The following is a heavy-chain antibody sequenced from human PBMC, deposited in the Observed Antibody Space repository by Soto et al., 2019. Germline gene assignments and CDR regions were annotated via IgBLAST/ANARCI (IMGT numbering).Heavy chain of an antibody. Sequence: QVQLVQSGAEVKNPGSSVKVSCKASGGTFSSYAISWVRQAPGQGLEWMGGIIPIFGTANYAQKFQGRVTITADESTSTAYMELSSLRSEDTAVYYCARGSCTWNDSLCYYGMDVWGQGTTVTVSS. J-gene: IGHJ6*02. CDR1: GGTFSSYA. CDR3: ARGSCTWNDSLCYYGMDV. V-gene: IGHV1-69*01. CDR2: IIPIFGTA. D-gene: IGHD1-1*01.